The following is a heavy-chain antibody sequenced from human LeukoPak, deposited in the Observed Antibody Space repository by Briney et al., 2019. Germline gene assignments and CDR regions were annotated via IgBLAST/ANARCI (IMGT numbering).Heavy chain of an antibody. CDR3: TRVGYIDEGIDY. CDR1: GFPFSSYW. CDR2: IKQDGSKK. D-gene: IGHD5-24*01. V-gene: IGHV3-7*04. Sequence: GSLRLSCVASGFPFSSYWTTWVRQAPGKGLEWVANIKQDGSKKSYVDSVKGRFTISRDNAKNSLYLQMNSLRAEDTAIYYCTRVGYIDEGIDYWGQGTLVTVSS. J-gene: IGHJ4*02.